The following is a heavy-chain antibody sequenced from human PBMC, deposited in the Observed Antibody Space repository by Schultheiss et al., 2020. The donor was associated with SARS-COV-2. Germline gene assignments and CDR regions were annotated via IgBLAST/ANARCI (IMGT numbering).Heavy chain of an antibody. CDR2: IYYSGST. J-gene: IGHJ5*02. CDR3: ARHSFNIAVAAYNWFDP. CDR1: GGSISSSSYY. Sequence: SETLSLTCTVSGGSISSSSYYWGWIRQPPGKGLEWIGYIYYSGSTNYNPSLKSRVTISVDTSKNQFSLKLSSVTAADTAVYYCARHSFNIAVAAYNWFDPWGQGTLVTVSS. D-gene: IGHD6-19*01. V-gene: IGHV4-61*05.